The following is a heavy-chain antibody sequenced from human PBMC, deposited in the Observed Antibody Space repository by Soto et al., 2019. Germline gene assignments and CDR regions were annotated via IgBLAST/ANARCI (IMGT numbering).Heavy chain of an antibody. V-gene: IGHV3-49*03. D-gene: IGHD2-21*01. CDR3: TRRRDWTAVDPLDF. CDR1: GVTLGDYG. Sequence: GGSLRLSCTASGVTLGDYGMNWFRQAPGKGLEWVGFIRSKTYGGTTEYAASVKGRFTISRDDSKSIAYLQMNSLKIEDTAVYYCTRRRDWTAVDPLDFWGQGTLVTVSS. CDR2: IRSKTYGGTT. J-gene: IGHJ4*02.